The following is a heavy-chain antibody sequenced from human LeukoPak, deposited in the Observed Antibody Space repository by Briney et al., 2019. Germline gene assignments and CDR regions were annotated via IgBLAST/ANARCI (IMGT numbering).Heavy chain of an antibody. V-gene: IGHV4-39*01. J-gene: IGHJ4*02. CDR1: GGSISSYY. CDR2: IYYSGST. D-gene: IGHD2-15*01. CDR3: ARHQYCSGGSCYQPNFDY. Sequence: SETLSLTCTVSGGSISSYYWGWIRQPPGKGLEWIGSIYYSGSTYYNPSLKSRVTISIDTSKNQFSLKLSSVTAADTAVYYCARHQYCSGGSCYQPNFDYWGQGTLVTVSS.